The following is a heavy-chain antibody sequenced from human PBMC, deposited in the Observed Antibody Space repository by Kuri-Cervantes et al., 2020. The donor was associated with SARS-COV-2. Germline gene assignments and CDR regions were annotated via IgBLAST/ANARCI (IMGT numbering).Heavy chain of an antibody. D-gene: IGHD4-11*01. J-gene: IGHJ3*02. V-gene: IGHV3-53*01. CDR2: FYSGGST. CDR1: GFTVSISY. Sequence: GGSLRLSCAASGFTVSISYMSWVRQAPGKGLEWVSVFYSGGSTYYGDSVKGRFTISRDNAKNSLYLQMNSLRAEDTAVYYCARAGKLQRQGGGTGAFDIWGQGTMVTVSS. CDR3: ARAGKLQRQGGGTGAFDI.